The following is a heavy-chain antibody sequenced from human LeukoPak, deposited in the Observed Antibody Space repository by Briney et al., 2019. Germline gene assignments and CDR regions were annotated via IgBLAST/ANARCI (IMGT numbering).Heavy chain of an antibody. CDR2: ISSSSSYI. CDR1: GFTFSSYS. Sequence: GGSLRLSCGASGFTFSSYSMNWVRQAPGKGLEWVSSISSSSSYIYYADSVKGRFTISRDNAKNSLYLQMNSLRAEDTAVYYCARDTKTIAVPLSPWGQGTLVTVSS. J-gene: IGHJ5*02. D-gene: IGHD6-19*01. CDR3: ARDTKTIAVPLSP. V-gene: IGHV3-21*01.